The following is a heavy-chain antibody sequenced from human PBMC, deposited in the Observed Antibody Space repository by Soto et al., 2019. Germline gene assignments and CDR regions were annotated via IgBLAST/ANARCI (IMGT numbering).Heavy chain of an antibody. V-gene: IGHV3-48*01. J-gene: IGHJ4*02. CDR3: ARANYYGSPGDFDY. CDR2: ISSSSSTI. Sequence: GVLRLSCAASGFTFSSYSMNWVRQAPGKGLEWVSYISSSSSTIYYADSVKGRFTISRDNAKNSLYLQMNSLRAEDTAVYYCARANYYGSPGDFDYWGQGTLVTVSS. CDR1: GFTFSSYS. D-gene: IGHD3-10*01.